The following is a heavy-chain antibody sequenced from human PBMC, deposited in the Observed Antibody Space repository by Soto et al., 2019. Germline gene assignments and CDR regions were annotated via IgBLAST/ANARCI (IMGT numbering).Heavy chain of an antibody. J-gene: IGHJ4*02. CDR2: IYPSDSDN. Sequence: GESLKISCKGSGYNFAGYRIAWVRQMPGKGLELMGIIYPSDSDNRYRPSFQGQVTISADKSISSAYLQWSSLRASDTAMYYCARGGVSTRTFDYWGQGTPVTVSS. CDR1: GYNFAGYR. V-gene: IGHV5-51*01. CDR3: ARGGVSTRTFDY. D-gene: IGHD3-3*01.